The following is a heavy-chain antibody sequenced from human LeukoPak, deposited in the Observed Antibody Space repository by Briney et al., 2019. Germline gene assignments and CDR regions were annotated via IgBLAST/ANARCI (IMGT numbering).Heavy chain of an antibody. CDR1: GYSVTSYW. CDR3: ARHYGDYVYAFDI. V-gene: IGHV5-51*01. Sequence: GESLKISCKGSGYSVTSYWVGWVRQMPRTGLEWMGIIYPGDSDTRYSPSFQGQVTISADKSISTAYLQWSSLKASDTAMYYCARHYGDYVYAFDIWGQGTMVTVSS. CDR2: IYPGDSDT. J-gene: IGHJ3*02. D-gene: IGHD4-17*01.